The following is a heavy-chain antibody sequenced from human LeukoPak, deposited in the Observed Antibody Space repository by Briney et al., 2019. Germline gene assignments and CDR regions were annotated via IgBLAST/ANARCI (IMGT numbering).Heavy chain of an antibody. CDR3: AIGSQDGDYPFDH. D-gene: IGHD4-17*01. CDR1: GYTFTSYY. CDR2: INPSGGRT. J-gene: IGHJ4*02. Sequence: ASVKVSCEAAGYTFTSYYMHWVRQAPGQGLEWMGFINPSGGRTTYAQKFQGRVTLGRDTSTSTVYVELSSLRSEDTAVYYCAIGSQDGDYPFDHWGQGTLVTVSS. V-gene: IGHV1-46*01.